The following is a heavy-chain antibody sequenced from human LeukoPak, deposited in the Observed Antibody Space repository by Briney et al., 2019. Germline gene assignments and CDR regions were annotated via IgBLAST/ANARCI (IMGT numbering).Heavy chain of an antibody. CDR2: IYSDGRT. V-gene: IGHV3-53*01. J-gene: IGHJ6*03. CDR1: GFTVSSNY. D-gene: IGHD2-21*02. CDR3: AKERGSLSYCGGDCYPHYMDV. Sequence: PGGSLRLSCAASGFTVSSNYMSWVRQAPGKGLEWVSEIYSDGRTYYAASVKGRFSISRDNSKNTVYLQMNSLRAEDTAVYFCAKERGSLSYCGGDCYPHYMDVWGKGTTVTISS.